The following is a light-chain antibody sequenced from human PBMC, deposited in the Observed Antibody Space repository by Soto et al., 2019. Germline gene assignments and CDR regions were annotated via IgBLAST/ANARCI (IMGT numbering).Light chain of an antibody. CDR2: GAS. J-gene: IGKJ1*01. CDR3: QQYNNLPST. Sequence: AIPNSPATLSITPGERATLSCRSSQSFSTSLAWYQQKPGQAPRLLIYGASTRATGIPARFSCSGSGTEFTLTISSLQYEDFAVYYCQQYNNLPSTFGQGTKVDIK. V-gene: IGKV3-15*01. CDR1: QSFSTS.